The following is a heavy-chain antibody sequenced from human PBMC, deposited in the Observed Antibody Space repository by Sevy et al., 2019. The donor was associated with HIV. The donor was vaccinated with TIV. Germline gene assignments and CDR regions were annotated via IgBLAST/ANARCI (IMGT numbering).Heavy chain of an antibody. CDR1: GFTFSSYS. Sequence: GGSLRLSCAASGFTFSSYSMNWVRQAPGKELEWVSSIRSSSSYIYYADSVKGRFTISRDNAKNSLYLQMNSLRAEDTAVYYCARDPRTAAAGTRYFDYWGQGTLVTVSS. D-gene: IGHD6-13*01. CDR2: IRSSSSYI. CDR3: ARDPRTAAAGTRYFDY. V-gene: IGHV3-21*01. J-gene: IGHJ4*02.